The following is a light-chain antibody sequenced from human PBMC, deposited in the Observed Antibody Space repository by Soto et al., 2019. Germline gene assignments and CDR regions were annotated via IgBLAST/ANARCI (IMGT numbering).Light chain of an antibody. V-gene: IGKV3-15*01. CDR2: GAS. CDR1: QSVSSR. Sequence: EIVMTQSPATLSVSPGERVTLSCRASQSVSSRLAWYQQKPGQSTRLLIYGASTRATGIPARFSGSGSGTEFTLTISSLQSEDFGVYYCHQYNNLWTFGQGTKVDIK. CDR3: HQYNNLWT. J-gene: IGKJ1*01.